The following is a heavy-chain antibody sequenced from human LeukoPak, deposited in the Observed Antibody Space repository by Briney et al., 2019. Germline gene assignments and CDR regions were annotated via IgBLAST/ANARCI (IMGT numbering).Heavy chain of an antibody. D-gene: IGHD6-6*01. J-gene: IGHJ4*02. CDR3: ARGGGSARFDS. Sequence: GASVKVSCKASGCTFTDYYLHWVRQAPGQGLEWMGRIDPDTGGTKYAQRFQGRVTMTRDTSISTAYMELYSLRSDDTALYYCARGGGSARFDSWGQGTLVTVSS. CDR2: IDPDTGGT. V-gene: IGHV1-2*02. CDR1: GCTFTDYY.